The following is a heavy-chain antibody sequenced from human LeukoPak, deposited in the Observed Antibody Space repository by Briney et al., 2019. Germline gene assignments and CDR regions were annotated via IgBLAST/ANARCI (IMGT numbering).Heavy chain of an antibody. CDR1: VYTFINYG. Sequence: ASVKVPCKASVYTFINYGITWVRQAPGQGLEWMGWVNAYNGDTNYGQNFQGRVTVTTDTSTSTGYMEVKSLRSDDTAVYYCARVTLHDYGSGRYAFDIRGQGTMVTVSS. D-gene: IGHD3-10*01. V-gene: IGHV1-18*01. J-gene: IGHJ3*02. CDR2: VNAYNGDT. CDR3: ARVTLHDYGSGRYAFDI.